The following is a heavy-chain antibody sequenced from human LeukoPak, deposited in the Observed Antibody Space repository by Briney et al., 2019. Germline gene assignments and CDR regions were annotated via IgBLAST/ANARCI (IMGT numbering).Heavy chain of an antibody. CDR1: GYTFTGYY. Sequence: GASVKVSCKASGYTFTGYYMHWVRQAPGQGLEWMGWINPNSGGTNYAQKFQGRVTMTRDTSISTAYMELSRLRSDDTAVYYCARNGDYSRYYYYYYMDVWGKGTTVTVSS. CDR3: ARNGDYSRYYYYYYMDV. D-gene: IGHD4-17*01. J-gene: IGHJ6*03. V-gene: IGHV1-2*02. CDR2: INPNSGGT.